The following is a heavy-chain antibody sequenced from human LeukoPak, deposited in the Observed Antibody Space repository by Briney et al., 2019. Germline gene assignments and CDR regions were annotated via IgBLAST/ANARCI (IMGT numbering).Heavy chain of an antibody. CDR3: ARGLYNWNYAVLSYFDY. J-gene: IGHJ4*02. Sequence: KPSETLSLTCTVSGGSISSYYWSWIRQPPGKGLEWIGYIYYSGSTNYNPSLKSRVTISVDTSKNQFSLKLSSVTAADTAVYYCARGLYNWNYAVLSYFDYWGQGTLVTVSS. CDR2: IYYSGST. D-gene: IGHD1-7*01. CDR1: GGSISSYY. V-gene: IGHV4-59*01.